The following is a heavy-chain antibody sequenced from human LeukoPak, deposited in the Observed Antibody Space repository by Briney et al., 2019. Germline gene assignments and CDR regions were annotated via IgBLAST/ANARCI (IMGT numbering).Heavy chain of an antibody. CDR1: GFTFSGSA. Sequence: GGSLRLSCAASGFTFSGSAMHWVRQASAKGLEWVGRIRSKANSYATAYAASVKGRFTISRDDSKNTAYLQMNSLKTEDTAVYYCTRDLYGSGSYYNYFDYWGQGTLVTVSS. J-gene: IGHJ4*02. D-gene: IGHD3-10*01. CDR3: TRDLYGSGSYYNYFDY. V-gene: IGHV3-73*01. CDR2: IRSKANSYAT.